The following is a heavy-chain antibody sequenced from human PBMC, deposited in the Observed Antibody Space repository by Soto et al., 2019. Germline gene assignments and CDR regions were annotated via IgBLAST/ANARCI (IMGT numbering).Heavy chain of an antibody. CDR1: GFTFSSYG. CDR2: ISYDGSNK. J-gene: IGHJ4*02. D-gene: IGHD3-3*01. Sequence: QVQLVESGGGVVQPGRSLRLSCAASGFTFSSYGMHWVRQAPGKGLEWVAVISYDGSNKYYADSVKGRFTISRDNSKNTLYLQMNSLRAEDTAVYYCAKDPVWSGYYFDYWGQGTLVTVSS. CDR3: AKDPVWSGYYFDY. V-gene: IGHV3-30*18.